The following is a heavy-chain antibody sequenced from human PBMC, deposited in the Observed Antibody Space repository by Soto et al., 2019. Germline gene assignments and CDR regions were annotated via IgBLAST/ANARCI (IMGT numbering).Heavy chain of an antibody. D-gene: IGHD2-15*01. Sequence: GGSLRLSCAASGFTFSSYGMHWVRQAPGKGLEWVAVIWYDGSNKYYADSVKGRFTISRDNSKNTLYLQMNSLRAEDTAVYYCARDSHRRKPKDIVVVVADYYFDYWGQGTLVTVSS. CDR1: GFTFSSYG. CDR2: IWYDGSNK. CDR3: ARDSHRRKPKDIVVVVADYYFDY. J-gene: IGHJ4*02. V-gene: IGHV3-33*01.